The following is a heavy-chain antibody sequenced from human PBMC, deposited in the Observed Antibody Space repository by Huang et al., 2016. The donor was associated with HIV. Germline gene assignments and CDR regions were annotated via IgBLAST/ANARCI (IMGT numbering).Heavy chain of an antibody. V-gene: IGHV3-30*18. CDR3: AKPSGDYEFFDF. D-gene: IGHD4-17*01. J-gene: IGHJ4*02. CDR2: ISNDGSRK. CDR1: GFMFSTFG. Sequence: QVHLEESGGGVVQPGRQLRLSCTASGFMFSTFGIDGVRQAPGKRLECVAGISNDGSRKYYVDSVKGRFTISRDNSKNIVYLQMNSLRPEDTAVYYCAKPSGDYEFFDFWGQGTVVTVSS.